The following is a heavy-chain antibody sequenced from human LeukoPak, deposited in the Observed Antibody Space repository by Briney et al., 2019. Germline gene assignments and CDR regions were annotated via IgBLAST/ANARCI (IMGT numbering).Heavy chain of an antibody. CDR3: ARVAGNTVISYYYYYSMDV. D-gene: IGHD4-11*01. V-gene: IGHV4-31*03. CDR1: GGSISRGVYY. CDR2: IYYSGIT. Sequence: SQTLSLTCTLSGGSISRGVYYWSWIRQHPGKGLEWIGYIYYSGITYYNPSLKSRVTISVDTSKNQFTLKLSSVTAADTAVYYCARVAGNTVISYYYYYSMDVWGKGTTVTVSS. J-gene: IGHJ6*03.